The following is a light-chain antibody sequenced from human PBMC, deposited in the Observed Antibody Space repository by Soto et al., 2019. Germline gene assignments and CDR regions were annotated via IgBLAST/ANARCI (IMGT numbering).Light chain of an antibody. CDR1: QTTNTW. CDR2: DAS. J-gene: IGKJ2*01. Sequence: DIRMTQVPSTLSASVGDRVTITCRASQTTNTWLAWYQQKPGTAPKLLIYDASSLEGGVPSRFSASGSGTEFTLTISSLQPDDLATYYCQQYISYPYTFGQGTKVDI. CDR3: QQYISYPYT. V-gene: IGKV1-5*01.